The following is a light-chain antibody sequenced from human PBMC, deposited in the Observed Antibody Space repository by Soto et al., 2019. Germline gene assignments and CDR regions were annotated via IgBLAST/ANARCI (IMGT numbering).Light chain of an antibody. CDR1: RGIRSTH. Sequence: EVVLTQSPGTLSLSPGERATLSCRASRGIRSTHLAWYQQKPGRAPRLLVYGASTRATGIPDRFGGSGSGTDFNLTITRVEPEDFAVYYCQQYGSSPLFSFGPGTKVYIK. J-gene: IGKJ3*01. CDR2: GAS. CDR3: QQYGSSPLFS. V-gene: IGKV3-20*01.